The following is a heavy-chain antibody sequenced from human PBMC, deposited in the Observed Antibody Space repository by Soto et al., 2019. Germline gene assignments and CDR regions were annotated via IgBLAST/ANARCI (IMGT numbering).Heavy chain of an antibody. V-gene: IGHV1-3*01. D-gene: IGHD4-4*01. CDR3: ARALAVTTFKDYYYMDF. J-gene: IGHJ6*03. CDR2: INAGNGNT. Sequence: ASVKVSCKASGYTFTSYAMHWVRQAPGQRLEWMGWINAGNGNTKYSQKFQGRVTITRDTSASTAYMELSSLRSEDTAVYYCARALAVTTFKDYYYMDFWGKGTTVTVSS. CDR1: GYTFTSYA.